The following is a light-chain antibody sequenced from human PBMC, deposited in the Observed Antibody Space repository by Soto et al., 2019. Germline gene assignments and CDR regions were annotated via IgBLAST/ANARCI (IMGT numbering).Light chain of an antibody. CDR3: QLRSHWL. V-gene: IGKV3-11*01. Sequence: ETLMTQSPANLSLSPGETATLSCRAGQSVTRYVAWYQQKPGQAPRLLIYDASNRATGIPARFSGSGSGTDFTLSISSLEPEDFAVYYCQLRSHWLFGGGTKVDIK. J-gene: IGKJ4*01. CDR2: DAS. CDR1: QSVTRY.